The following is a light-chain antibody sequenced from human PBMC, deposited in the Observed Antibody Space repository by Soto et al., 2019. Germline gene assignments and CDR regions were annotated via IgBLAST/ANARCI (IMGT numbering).Light chain of an antibody. Sequence: QSALTQPASVSGSPEQSITISCTGTSSDVGSYNRVSWYQQPPGTAPKLIIYEVRNRPSGVSNRFSGSKSGNTAYLTISGLQAEDEADYFCNSYTTSSTYVFGTGTEVTVL. V-gene: IGLV2-14*01. CDR2: EVR. CDR1: SSDVGSYNR. CDR3: NSYTTSSTYV. J-gene: IGLJ1*01.